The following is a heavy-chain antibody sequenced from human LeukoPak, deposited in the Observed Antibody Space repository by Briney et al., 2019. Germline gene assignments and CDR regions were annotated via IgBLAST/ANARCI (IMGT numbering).Heavy chain of an antibody. CDR2: MSPSSGDT. V-gene: IGHV1-8*01. D-gene: IGHD7-27*01. J-gene: IGHJ4*02. CDR3: ARGPPNWGFDF. CDR1: GYTFTSYD. Sequence: ASVKVSCKASGYTFTSYDINWVRHATGQGLEWMGWMSPSSGDTGYAQKFQGRVTMTRDTSISTAFMELTSLRSEDTAVYYCARGPPNWGFDFRGQGALVTVSS.